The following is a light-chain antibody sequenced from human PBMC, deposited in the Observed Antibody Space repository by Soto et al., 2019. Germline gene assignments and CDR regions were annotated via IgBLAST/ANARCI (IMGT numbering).Light chain of an antibody. Sequence: DIQMTQSPSTLAASLGDRVTITCRTSQSISSWFAWYQQKPGKAPKLLIYDASILESGVPSRLSGSGSGTEFSLTISSLQPDDSATYSCQQYSTYRTFGQGTKVDIK. J-gene: IGKJ1*01. CDR3: QQYSTYRT. V-gene: IGKV1-5*01. CDR2: DAS. CDR1: QSISSW.